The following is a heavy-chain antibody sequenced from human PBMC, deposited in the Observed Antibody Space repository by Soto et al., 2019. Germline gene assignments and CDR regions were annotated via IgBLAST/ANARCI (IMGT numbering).Heavy chain of an antibody. CDR1: GGSINGGRYY. CDR3: ARDRGFGMDA. V-gene: IGHV4-31*03. CDR2: IYESGTT. J-gene: IGHJ6*02. Sequence: QVPLQESGPGLVKPSQTLSLTCTVSGGSINGGRYYWNWIRQHPGKGLEWIGYIYESGTTDYNPSLKSRVIISEDTSKNQFSLRLSSVTAADKAIYYCARDRGFGMDAWGQGTMVIVSS.